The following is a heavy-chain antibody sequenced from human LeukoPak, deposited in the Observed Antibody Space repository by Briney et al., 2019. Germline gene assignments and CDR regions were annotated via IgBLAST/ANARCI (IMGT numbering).Heavy chain of an antibody. CDR3: AEDPEYVGATN. CDR1: GFTFSSYA. Sequence: GGSLRLSCAASGFTFSSYAMNWVRQAPGKGLEWVSAISGSGGSTYYADSVKGRFTISRDNSKNTLYLQMNSLRAEDTAVYYCAEDPEYVGATNWGQGTLVTVSS. J-gene: IGHJ4*02. V-gene: IGHV3-23*01. D-gene: IGHD1-26*01. CDR2: ISGSGGST.